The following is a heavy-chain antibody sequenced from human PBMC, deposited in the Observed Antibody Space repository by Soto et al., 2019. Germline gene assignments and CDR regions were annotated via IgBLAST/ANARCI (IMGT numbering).Heavy chain of an antibody. V-gene: IGHV3-23*01. CDR3: AKEIAVAVATPPEY. J-gene: IGHJ4*02. D-gene: IGHD5-12*01. CDR2: LSGSGGET. CDR1: GFTYSIYA. Sequence: GSLRLSCTASGFTYSIYAMAWVRQAPGKGLEWVSALSGSGGETFYADSVKGRFTISRDNSKNTVYLQMTNLRADDTAVYYCAKEIAVAVATPPEYWGQGTLVTVSS.